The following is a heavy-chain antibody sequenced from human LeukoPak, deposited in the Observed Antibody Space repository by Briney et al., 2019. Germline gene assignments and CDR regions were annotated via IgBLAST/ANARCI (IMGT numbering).Heavy chain of an antibody. J-gene: IGHJ4*02. CDR3: AKDSSVPYGITN. Sequence: GGSLRLSCAASGFTFDSYAMHWVRQTPGKGLEWVAVISYDGSNKYYADSVKGRFTISRDNSKNTLYLQMNSLRSEDTAVYFCAKDSSVPYGITNWGQGTLVTVS. CDR1: GFTFDSYA. V-gene: IGHV3-30*18. D-gene: IGHD4-17*01. CDR2: ISYDGSNK.